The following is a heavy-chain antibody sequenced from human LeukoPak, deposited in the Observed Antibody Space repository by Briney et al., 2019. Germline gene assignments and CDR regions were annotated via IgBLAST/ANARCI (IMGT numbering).Heavy chain of an antibody. J-gene: IGHJ4*02. Sequence: GQSLKISCKGSGYSFTSYWISWVRQMPGKGLEWMGRIHPSDSYTNYSPSFQGHVTISADKSISTAYLQWSSLKASDTAMYYCARRYYDILTGWVHYFDYWGQGTLVTVSS. D-gene: IGHD3-9*01. CDR1: GYSFTSYW. V-gene: IGHV5-10-1*01. CDR3: ARRYYDILTGWVHYFDY. CDR2: IHPSDSYT.